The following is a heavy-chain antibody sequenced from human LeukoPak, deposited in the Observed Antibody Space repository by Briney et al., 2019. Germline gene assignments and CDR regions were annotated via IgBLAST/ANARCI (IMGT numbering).Heavy chain of an antibody. CDR2: IRYDGSNK. CDR3: AKERLWFGELCPDY. CDR1: GFTFSSYG. V-gene: IGHV3-30*02. D-gene: IGHD3-10*01. Sequence: GGSLRLSCAASGFTFSSYGMHWVRQAPGKGLEWVAFIRYDGSNKYYADSVKGRFTISRDNSKNTLNLQMNSLRAEDTAVYYCAKERLWFGELCPDYWGQGTLVTVSS. J-gene: IGHJ4*02.